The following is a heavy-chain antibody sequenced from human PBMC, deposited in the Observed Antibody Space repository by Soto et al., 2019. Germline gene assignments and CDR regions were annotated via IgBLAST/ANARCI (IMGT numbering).Heavy chain of an antibody. D-gene: IGHD2-15*01. J-gene: IGHJ5*02. CDR2: IKSKADGETK. Sequence: GGSLRLSCAASGFTFSHAWMSWVRQAPGKGLEWVGRIKSKADGETKDYGAPVRGRFTISRDDAKDTLYLQMNSLRIEDTAVYYCCVVKRLDQYSTSGYWFDPWGPGTLVTVS. CDR1: GFTFSHAW. V-gene: IGHV3-15*01. CDR3: CVVKRLDQYSTSGYWFDP.